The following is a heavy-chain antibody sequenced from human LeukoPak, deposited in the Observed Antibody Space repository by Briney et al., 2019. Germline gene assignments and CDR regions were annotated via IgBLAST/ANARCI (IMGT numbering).Heavy chain of an antibody. CDR1: GFSFNRNV. Sequence: GGSLRLSCAASGFSFNRNVMNWVRQAPGKGLEWVSYISSSGSTIYYADSVKGRFTISRDNAKNSLYLQMNSLRAEDTAVYYCAREGPYYYGSGSYYEYWGQGTLVTVSS. CDR2: ISSSGSTI. CDR3: AREGPYYYGSGSYYEY. D-gene: IGHD3-10*01. J-gene: IGHJ4*02. V-gene: IGHV3-48*03.